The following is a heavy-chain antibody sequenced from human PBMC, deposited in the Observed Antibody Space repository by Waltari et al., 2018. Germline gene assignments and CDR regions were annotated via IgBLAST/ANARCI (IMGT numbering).Heavy chain of an antibody. J-gene: IGHJ6*03. D-gene: IGHD6-25*01. Sequence: QVQLVESGGGVVQPGRSLTVSCEASGFTFSLYTLPWVRQAPGKGLEWVAAISFDGGQKAYADSVRGRFTISRDNSKSTVNVEMNSLRPEDTAMYYCARGMRSGSGYFYYYLDVWGKGTTVTVSS. CDR3: ARGMRSGSGYFYYYLDV. CDR2: ISFDGGQK. CDR1: GFTFSLYT. V-gene: IGHV3-30*17.